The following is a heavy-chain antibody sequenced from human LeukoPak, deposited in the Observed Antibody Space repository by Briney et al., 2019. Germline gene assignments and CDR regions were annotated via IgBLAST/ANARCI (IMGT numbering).Heavy chain of an antibody. J-gene: IGHJ4*02. D-gene: IGHD3-10*01. CDR1: GYTFTSYA. Sequence: ASVTVSCKASGYTFTSYAISWVRQAPGQGLEWVGWISAYSGNTNYAQNLQDRVTMTTDTSTSTAYMELRSLRSDDTAVYYCARDLEHGAGSYGDYWGQGTLVTVSS. V-gene: IGHV1-18*01. CDR3: ARDLEHGAGSYGDY. CDR2: ISAYSGNT.